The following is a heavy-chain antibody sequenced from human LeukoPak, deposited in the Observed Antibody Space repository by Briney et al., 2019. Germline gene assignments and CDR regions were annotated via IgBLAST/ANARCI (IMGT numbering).Heavy chain of an antibody. Sequence: SETLSLTCAVYGGSFSGYYWSWIRQPPGKGLEWIGEINHSGSTNYNPSLKSRVTISVDTSKNQFSLKLSSVTAADTAVYYCARWATTYYYDSSGYYPRYYFDYWGQGTLVTVSS. CDR1: GGSFSGYY. CDR3: ARWATTYYYDSSGYYPRYYFDY. V-gene: IGHV4-34*01. J-gene: IGHJ4*02. CDR2: INHSGST. D-gene: IGHD3-22*01.